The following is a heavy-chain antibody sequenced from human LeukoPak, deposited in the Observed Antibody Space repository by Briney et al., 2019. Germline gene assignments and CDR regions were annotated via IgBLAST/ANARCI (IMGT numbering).Heavy chain of an antibody. CDR3: ARVLRAASWRSYDY. CDR1: GGSFSGYY. Sequence: SETLSLTCAVYGGSFSGYYWSWIRQPPGKGLEWTGYIYYNGDTNYNPSLKSRVIISIDTSSNQFSLRLNSMTAADTAVYYCARVLRAASWRSYDYWGQGSLVTVSS. J-gene: IGHJ4*02. V-gene: IGHV4-59*01. D-gene: IGHD5-18*01. CDR2: IYYNGDT.